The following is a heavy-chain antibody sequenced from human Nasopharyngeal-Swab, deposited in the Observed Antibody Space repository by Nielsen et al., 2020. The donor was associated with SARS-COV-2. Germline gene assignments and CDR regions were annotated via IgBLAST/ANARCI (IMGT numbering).Heavy chain of an antibody. CDR1: GYTLTELS. Sequence: SCKVSGYTLTELSMHWVRQAPGKGLEWVAVIWYDGSNKYYADSVKGRFTISRDNSKNTLYLQMNSLRAEDTAVYYCARDSGTYWSFAVINNYFDYWGRGTLVTVSS. J-gene: IGHJ4*02. CDR2: IWYDGSNK. D-gene: IGHD3-10*01. V-gene: IGHV3-33*01. CDR3: ARDSGTYWSFAVINNYFDY.